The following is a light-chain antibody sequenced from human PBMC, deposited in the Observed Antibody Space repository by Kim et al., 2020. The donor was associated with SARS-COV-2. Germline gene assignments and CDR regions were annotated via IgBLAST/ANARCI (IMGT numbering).Light chain of an antibody. J-gene: IGLJ2*01. CDR2: YDD. CDR1: SSNIGNNA. Sequence: PRQRVTISCSGSSSNIGNNAVNWYQQLPGKAPKLLIYYDDLLPSGVSDRFSGSKSGTSASLAISGLQSEDEADYYCAAWDDSLRVVFGGGTQLTVL. CDR3: AAWDDSLRVV. V-gene: IGLV1-36*01.